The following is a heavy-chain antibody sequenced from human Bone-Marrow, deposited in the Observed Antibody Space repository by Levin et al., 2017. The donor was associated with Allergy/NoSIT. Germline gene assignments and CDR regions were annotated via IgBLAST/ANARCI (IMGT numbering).Heavy chain of an antibody. D-gene: IGHD3-3*02. V-gene: IGHV3-15*01. CDR2: IRGQSDGGTT. CDR3: ATSNLAT. J-gene: IGHJ5*02. Sequence: SCATSGFSFNNAWMTWVRQGPGKGLEWVGRIRGQSDGGTTDYAEPVKGRFTISRDDSKATVFLQMNGLSADDTGIYYCATSNLATWGQGTLVTVSS. CDR1: GFSFNNAW.